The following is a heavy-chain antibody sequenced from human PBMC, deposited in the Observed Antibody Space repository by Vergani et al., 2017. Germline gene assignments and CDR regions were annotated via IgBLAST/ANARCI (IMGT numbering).Heavy chain of an antibody. J-gene: IGHJ2*01. V-gene: IGHV1-18*01. CDR1: GYTFTSYG. D-gene: IGHD6-19*01. Sequence: QVQLVKSGAEVKKPGASVKVSCKAPGYTFTSYGISWVRQAPGQGLEWMGWISAYNGNKNYAQKLRGRVTMTTDTSTSTAYMELRSLRSDDTAVYYCAGEKYSSGWYGSPTGDGDWYFDLWGRGTLVTVSS. CDR2: ISAYNGNK. CDR3: AGEKYSSGWYGSPTGDGDWYFDL.